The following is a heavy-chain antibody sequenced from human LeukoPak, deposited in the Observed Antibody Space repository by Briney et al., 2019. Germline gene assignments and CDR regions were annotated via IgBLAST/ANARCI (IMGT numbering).Heavy chain of an antibody. Sequence: SETLSLTCTVSGVSISSYYWSWIRQPPGKGLEWIGYIFYSGSTNYNPSLKSRVTISVKTSKNQFSRKLSSVTAADTAVYYCARHGSVSSGALVWGQGTLVTVSS. CDR1: GVSISSYY. D-gene: IGHD3-22*01. CDR3: ARHGSVSSGALV. CDR2: IFYSGST. V-gene: IGHV4-59*08. J-gene: IGHJ4*02.